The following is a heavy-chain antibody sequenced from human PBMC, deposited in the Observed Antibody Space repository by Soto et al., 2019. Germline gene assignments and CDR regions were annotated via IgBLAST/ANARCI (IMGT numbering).Heavy chain of an antibody. Sequence: TETLSLTCSVSDGSVNSGNYYWSWIRQPPGKGLEWIGHIYYIGTTDYNPSLKSRVTISVDTSKNQFSLKVTSVTAADTAVYFCAREEKQLSRYGGDFDYWGQGILVTVSS. CDR1: DGSVNSGNYY. CDR2: IYYIGTT. J-gene: IGHJ4*02. V-gene: IGHV4-61*01. CDR3: AREEKQLSRYGGDFDY. D-gene: IGHD3-16*01.